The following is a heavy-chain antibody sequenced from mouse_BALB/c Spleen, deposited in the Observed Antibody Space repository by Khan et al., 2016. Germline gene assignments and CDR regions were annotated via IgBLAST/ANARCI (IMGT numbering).Heavy chain of an antibody. CDR3: GRKISAAPSFDY. CDR1: GFTATHYT. J-gene: IGHJ2*01. D-gene: IGHD1-2*01. V-gene: IGHV1-4*01. Sequence: QMQLKQSGAELARPGASVKMSCKASGFTATHYTIHWIKQRPEQGLEWIGYIDPTSDYTNYNQNFKDKATLTADKSSNTDYMQTSSLTSEDSAVYACGRKISAAPSFDYWGQGTTLTVSS. CDR2: IDPTSDYT.